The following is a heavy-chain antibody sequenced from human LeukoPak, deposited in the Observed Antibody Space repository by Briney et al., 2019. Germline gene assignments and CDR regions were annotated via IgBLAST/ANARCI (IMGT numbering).Heavy chain of an antibody. CDR3: ARGPYILTGYYPLDY. CDR1: GYTFTGYY. D-gene: IGHD3-9*01. Sequence: ASVKVSCRASGYTFTGYYMHWVRQAPGQGLEWMGWINPNSGGTNYAQKFQGRVTMTRDTSISTAYMKLSRLRSDDTAVYYCARGPYILTGYYPLDYWGQGTLVTVSS. J-gene: IGHJ4*02. V-gene: IGHV1-2*02. CDR2: INPNSGGT.